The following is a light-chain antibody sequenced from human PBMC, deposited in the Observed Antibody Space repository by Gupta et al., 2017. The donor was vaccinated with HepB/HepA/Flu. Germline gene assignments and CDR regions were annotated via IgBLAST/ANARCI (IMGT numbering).Light chain of an antibody. CDR2: GTS. CDR1: QRFRGTD. CDR3: QQYEFSPRT. Sequence: DIVLTQSPGTLSLSPGDRATISCRASQRFRGTDLAWYQQKSGQPPRLLIYGTSFRATAIPDRFSGSGSGTDFTLTISSLEPADSAVYFCQQYEFSPRTFGQGTKVEVK. J-gene: IGKJ1*01. V-gene: IGKV3-20*01.